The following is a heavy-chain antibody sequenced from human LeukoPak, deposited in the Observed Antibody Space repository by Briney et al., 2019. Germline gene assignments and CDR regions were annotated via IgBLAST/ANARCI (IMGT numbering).Heavy chain of an antibody. V-gene: IGHV4-39*01. CDR2: IYYRGST. D-gene: IGHD2-2*01. CDR1: GGSISSRSYC. Sequence: PSETLSLTCTVSGGSISSRSYCWGWIRQPPGKGLEWIGSIYYRGSTHYNPSLKSRVIISVDTSKNQFSLKLSSVTVADTAVYYCVRCRSEGIVVVPAAQFDPWGQGTLVTVSS. J-gene: IGHJ5*02. CDR3: VRCRSEGIVVVPAAQFDP.